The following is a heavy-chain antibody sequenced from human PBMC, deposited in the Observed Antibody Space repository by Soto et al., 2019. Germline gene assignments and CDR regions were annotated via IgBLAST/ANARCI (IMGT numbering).Heavy chain of an antibody. D-gene: IGHD6-19*01. CDR1: GFTFSSYA. CDR3: ARARLSSGWSIL. CDR2: ISYDGSNK. V-gene: IGHV3-30-3*01. Sequence: QVQLVESGGGVVQPGRSLRLSCAASGFTFSSYAMHWVRQAPGKGLEWVAVISYDGSNKYYADSVKGRFTISRDNSKNTLYLQMNSLRAEDTAVYYCARARLSSGWSILWGQGTLVTVSS. J-gene: IGHJ4*02.